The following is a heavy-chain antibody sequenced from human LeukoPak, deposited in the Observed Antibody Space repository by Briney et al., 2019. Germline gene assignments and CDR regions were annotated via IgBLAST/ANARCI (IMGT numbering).Heavy chain of an antibody. V-gene: IGHV3-30*02. J-gene: IGHJ4*02. D-gene: IGHD1-26*01. CDR2: IRYDGSNK. Sequence: GESLRPSCAASGFTFSNYGMHWVRQAPGKGLEWVAFIRYDGSNKYYADSVKGRFTISRDNSKNTLYLQMNSLGVAGTAVYYCAKDQEVGATTIDYWGQGTLVTVSS. CDR1: GFTFSNYG. CDR3: AKDQEVGATTIDY.